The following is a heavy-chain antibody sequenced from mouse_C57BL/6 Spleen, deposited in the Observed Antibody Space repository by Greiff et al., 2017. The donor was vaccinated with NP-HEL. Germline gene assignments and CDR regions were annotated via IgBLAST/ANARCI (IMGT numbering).Heavy chain of an antibody. CDR3: AKICYGYDLYYAMDY. V-gene: IGHV1-85*01. D-gene: IGHD2-2*01. Sequence: VQLHQSGPELVKPGASVKLSCKASGYTFTSYDINWVKQRPGQGLEWIGWIYPRVGSTKYNEKFKGKATLTVATSSSTAYMQLHSLTSEDSAVYFCAKICYGYDLYYAMDYWGQGTSVTVSS. CDR1: GYTFTSYD. CDR2: IYPRVGST. J-gene: IGHJ4*01.